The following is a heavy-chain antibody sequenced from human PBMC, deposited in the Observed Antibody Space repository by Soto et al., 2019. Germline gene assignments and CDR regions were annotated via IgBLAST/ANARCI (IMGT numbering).Heavy chain of an antibody. CDR3: ARDSTPYYDFWSGYPRSDAFDI. CDR1: GFTFSSYG. J-gene: IGHJ3*02. V-gene: IGHV3-33*01. D-gene: IGHD3-3*01. Sequence: GGSLSLACAASGFTFSSYGMHWVRQAPGKGLEWVAVIWYDGSNKYYADSVKGRFTISRDNSKNTLYLQMNSLRAEDTAVYYCARDSTPYYDFWSGYPRSDAFDIWGQGTMVTVSS. CDR2: IWYDGSNK.